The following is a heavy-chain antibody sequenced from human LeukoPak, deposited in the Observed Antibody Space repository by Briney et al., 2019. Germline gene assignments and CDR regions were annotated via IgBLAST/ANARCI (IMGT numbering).Heavy chain of an antibody. CDR1: GGTFSSYA. V-gene: IGHV1-69*01. CDR3: ARDYGSGSYSYNWFDP. D-gene: IGHD3-10*01. Sequence: SVKVSCKASGGTFSSYAISWLRQAPGQGLEWMEGIIPIFGTANYAQKFQGRVTITADESTSTAYMELSSLRSEDTAVYYCARDYGSGSYSYNWFDPWGQGTLVTVSS. CDR2: IIPIFGTA. J-gene: IGHJ5*02.